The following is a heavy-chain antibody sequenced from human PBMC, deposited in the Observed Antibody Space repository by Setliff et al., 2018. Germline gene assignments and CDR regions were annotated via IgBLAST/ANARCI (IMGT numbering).Heavy chain of an antibody. J-gene: IGHJ4*02. CDR1: GFVFSNFA. CDR2: ISGGGTNM. Sequence: GGSLRLSCAASGFVFSNFAMNWVRQAPGKGLEWVSTISGGGTNMDYADSVRGRFIISRDNSKKTLYLQMNSLRAEDTAVYYCVKDVVGYSSTWPKRDYFDYWGQGTLVTVSS. CDR3: VKDVVGYSSTWPKRDYFDY. V-gene: IGHV3-23*01. D-gene: IGHD6-13*01.